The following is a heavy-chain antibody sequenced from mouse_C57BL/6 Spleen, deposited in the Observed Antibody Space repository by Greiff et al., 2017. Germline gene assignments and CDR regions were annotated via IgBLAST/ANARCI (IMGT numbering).Heavy chain of an antibody. CDR3: ARVLYSNYDY. Sequence: EVQLVESGGGLVKPGGSLKLSCAASGFTFSSYTMSWVRQTPEKRLEWVATISGGGGNTYYPDSVKGRFTISRDNAKNTLYLQMSSLRSEDTALYYCARVLYSNYDYWGQGTTLTVSS. CDR2: ISGGGGNT. CDR1: GFTFSSYT. V-gene: IGHV5-9*01. D-gene: IGHD2-5*01. J-gene: IGHJ2*01.